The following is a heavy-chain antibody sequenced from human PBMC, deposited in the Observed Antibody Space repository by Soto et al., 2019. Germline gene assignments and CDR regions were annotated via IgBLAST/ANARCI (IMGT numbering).Heavy chain of an antibody. Sequence: PSETLSLTCTVSGGSISSGDYYWSWIRQPPGKGLEWIGYIYYSGSTYYNPSLKSRVTISVDTSKNQFSLKLSSVTAADTAVYYCARARGYSYAIDYWGQGTLVTISS. V-gene: IGHV4-30-4*01. CDR3: ARARGYSYAIDY. CDR1: GGSISSGDYY. CDR2: IYYSGST. D-gene: IGHD5-18*01. J-gene: IGHJ4*02.